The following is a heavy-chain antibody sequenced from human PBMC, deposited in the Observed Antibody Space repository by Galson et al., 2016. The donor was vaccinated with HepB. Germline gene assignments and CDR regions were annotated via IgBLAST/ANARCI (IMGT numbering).Heavy chain of an antibody. J-gene: IGHJ4*02. CDR3: ARQLPIAAAGFDY. CDR1: GGSISRGGHY. Sequence: TLSLTCSVSGGSISRGGHYWSWIRQHPGKGLEWIGHIYDSGSTYYNPSLKRRVSMSEDTSKNQFSLKLTSVTAADTAVYFCARQLPIAAAGFDYWGQGTPVTVSS. CDR2: IYDSGST. D-gene: IGHD6-13*01. V-gene: IGHV4-31*03.